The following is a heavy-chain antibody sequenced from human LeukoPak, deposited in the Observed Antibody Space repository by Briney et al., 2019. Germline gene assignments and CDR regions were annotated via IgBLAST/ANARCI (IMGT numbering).Heavy chain of an antibody. CDR3: AVTCRGSSSYFDY. Sequence: GGSLRLSCAASGFSISNYAMSWVRQAPGKRLEWVSAISGSGGSTYYADSVKGRFTISRDSSKNTLYLQMNSLRAEDTAVSYCAVTCRGSSSYFDYWGQGTLVTVSS. V-gene: IGHV3-23*01. J-gene: IGHJ4*02. D-gene: IGHD1-26*01. CDR1: GFSISNYA. CDR2: ISGSGGST.